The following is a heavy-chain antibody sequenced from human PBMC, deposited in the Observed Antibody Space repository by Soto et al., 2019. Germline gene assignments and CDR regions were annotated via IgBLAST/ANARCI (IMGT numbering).Heavy chain of an antibody. J-gene: IGHJ6*02. CDR1: GGSFSGYY. V-gene: IGHV4-34*01. CDR2: INHSGST. Sequence: SETLSLTCAVYGGSFSGYYWSWIRQPPGKGLEWIGEINHSGSTNYNPSLKSRVTISVDTSKNQFSLKLSSVTAADTAVYYCAGLRAVAGTYYYYGMDVWGQGTTVTVSS. CDR3: AGLRAVAGTYYYYGMDV. D-gene: IGHD6-19*01.